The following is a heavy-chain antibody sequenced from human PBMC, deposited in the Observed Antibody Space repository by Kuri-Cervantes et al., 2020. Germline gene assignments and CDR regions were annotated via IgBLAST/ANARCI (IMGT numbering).Heavy chain of an antibody. Sequence: AAVKVSCKASGYTFTGYYMHWVRQAPGQGLEWMGWINPNSGGTNYAQKFQGRVTMTRDTSISTAYMELSRLRSDDTAVYYCATEYSSSSPFDYWGQGTLVTVS. CDR3: ATEYSSSSPFDY. D-gene: IGHD6-6*01. V-gene: IGHV1-2*02. CDR1: GYTFTGYY. CDR2: INPNSGGT. J-gene: IGHJ4*02.